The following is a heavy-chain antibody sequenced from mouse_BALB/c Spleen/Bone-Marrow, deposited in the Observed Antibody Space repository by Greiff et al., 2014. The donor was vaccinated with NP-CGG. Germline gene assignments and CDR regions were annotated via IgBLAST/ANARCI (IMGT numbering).Heavy chain of an antibody. CDR3: TIYYGNYFAY. CDR2: INPSNGGT. Sequence: VKLMESGAELVKPGASVKLSCKASGYTFTSYYMYWVKQRPGQGLEWIGEINPSNGGTNFNEKSKSKATLTVDKSSSTAYMQLSSLTSEDSAVYYCTIYYGNYFAYWGQGTLVTVSA. V-gene: IGHV1S81*02. J-gene: IGHJ3*01. D-gene: IGHD2-1*01. CDR1: GYTFTSYY.